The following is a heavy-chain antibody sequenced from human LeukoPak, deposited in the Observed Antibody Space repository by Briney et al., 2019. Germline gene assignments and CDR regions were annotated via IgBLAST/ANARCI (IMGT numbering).Heavy chain of an antibody. D-gene: IGHD3-3*01. Sequence: PGGSLRLSCAASGFTFSSYAMHWVRQAPGKGLEWVAVISYDGSNKYYADSVKGRFTISRDNSKNTLYLQMNSLRAEDTAVYYCALVHGFYYDFWSGYFPWYYYYGMDVWGQGTTVTVSS. V-gene: IGHV3-30-3*01. CDR1: GFTFSSYA. CDR2: ISYDGSNK. J-gene: IGHJ6*02. CDR3: ALVHGFYYDFWSGYFPWYYYYGMDV.